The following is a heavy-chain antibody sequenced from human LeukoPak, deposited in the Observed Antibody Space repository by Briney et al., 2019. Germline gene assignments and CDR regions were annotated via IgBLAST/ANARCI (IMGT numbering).Heavy chain of an antibody. V-gene: IGHV5-51*01. CDR3: ARVPERWDWFFEI. CDR1: GFRFDNSW. CDR2: IYPGESDT. D-gene: IGHD1-14*01. Sequence: GESLKISFQGSGFRFDNSWIGWVRQMPGKGLGWMGIIYPGESDTLYSPSFEGQVNISADRSIHTAYLQWIPLRLSDSAMYHCARVPERWDWFFEIWGGGTQVTVSS. J-gene: IGHJ2*01.